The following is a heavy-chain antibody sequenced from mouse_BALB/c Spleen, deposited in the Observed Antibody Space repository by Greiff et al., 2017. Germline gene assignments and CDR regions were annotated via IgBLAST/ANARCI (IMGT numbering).Heavy chain of an antibody. CDR1: GYTFTSYY. V-gene: IGHV1S81*02. D-gene: IGHD4-1*01. CDR3: TSANWDY. CDR2: INPSNGGT. J-gene: IGHJ2*01. Sequence: VKLMESGAELVKPGASVKLSCKASGYTFTSYYMYWVKQRPGQGLEWIGEINPSNGGTNFNEKFKSKATLTVDKSSSTAYMQLSSLTSEDSAVYYCTSANWDYWGQGTTLTVSS.